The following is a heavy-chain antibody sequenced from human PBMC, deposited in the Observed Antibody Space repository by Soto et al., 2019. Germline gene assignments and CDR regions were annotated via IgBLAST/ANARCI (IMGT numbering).Heavy chain of an antibody. CDR3: ARDYYKYYDSSGYYRSPAY. J-gene: IGHJ4*02. D-gene: IGHD3-22*01. CDR1: GFTFSSYA. V-gene: IGHV3-30-3*01. CDR2: ISYDGSDK. Sequence: LRLSCAASGFTFSSYAMHWVRQAPGKGLEWVALISYDGSDKDYADSVKGRFTISRDNSRNTLFLQMNSLRAEDTAVYYCARDYYKYYDSSGYYRSPAYWGQGTLVTVSS.